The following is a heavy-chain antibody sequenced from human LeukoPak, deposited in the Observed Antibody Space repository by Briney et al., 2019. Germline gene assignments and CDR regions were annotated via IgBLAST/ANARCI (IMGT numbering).Heavy chain of an antibody. V-gene: IGHV4-4*02. J-gene: IGHJ4*02. Sequence: PSGTLSLICGVSGGSISSTNWWTWIRQPPGKGLEWIGEVHLDGRTNYNPSLESRLTMSVDLSENRISLKLTSVTAADTAVYYCAREGGFYRPLDYTGQGTLVPVSS. CDR3: AREGGFYRPLDY. CDR2: VHLDGRT. CDR1: GGSISSTNW. D-gene: IGHD3-3*01.